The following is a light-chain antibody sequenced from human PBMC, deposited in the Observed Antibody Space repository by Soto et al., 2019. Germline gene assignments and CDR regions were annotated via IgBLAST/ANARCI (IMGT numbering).Light chain of an antibody. V-gene: IGLV2-14*01. CDR1: TSDVGGYNY. Sequence: QSVLTQPASVSGSPGQSITISCTGTTSDVGGYNYVSWYQQHPGKAPKLMIFEVSNRPSGVSSRFSGSKSGNTASLTISGLQTEDESDYYFSSFSSSSALVVFGGGTQLTVL. CDR3: SSFSSSSALVV. CDR2: EVS. J-gene: IGLJ2*01.